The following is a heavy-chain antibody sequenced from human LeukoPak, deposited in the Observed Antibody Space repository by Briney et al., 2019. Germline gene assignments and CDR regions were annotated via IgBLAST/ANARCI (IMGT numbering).Heavy chain of an antibody. V-gene: IGHV3-7*03. D-gene: IGHD3-16*01. CDR2: INHNGNVN. Sequence: PGGSLRLSCAASGFTFSSYWMNWARQAPGKGLEWVASINHNGNVNYYVDSVKGRFTISRDNAKNSLYLQMNSLRAEDTALYYCAKVTGDSWGQGTLVTVSS. CDR1: GFTFSSYW. J-gene: IGHJ4*02. CDR3: AKVTGDS.